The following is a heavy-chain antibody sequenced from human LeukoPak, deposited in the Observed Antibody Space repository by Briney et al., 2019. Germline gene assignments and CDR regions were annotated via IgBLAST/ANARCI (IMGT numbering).Heavy chain of an antibody. CDR1: GFTFSSYW. CDR3: ARTDSGSYGYFDL. V-gene: IGHV3-7*02. Sequence: PGGSLRLSCAASGFTFSSYWMSWVRQAPGKGLEWVANINQDGSAEKYVDSVKGRFTISRDNAEKSLSLQMNNLRAEDTAVYYCARTDSGSYGYFDLWGRGTLVTVSS. D-gene: IGHD1-26*01. J-gene: IGHJ2*01. CDR2: INQDGSAE.